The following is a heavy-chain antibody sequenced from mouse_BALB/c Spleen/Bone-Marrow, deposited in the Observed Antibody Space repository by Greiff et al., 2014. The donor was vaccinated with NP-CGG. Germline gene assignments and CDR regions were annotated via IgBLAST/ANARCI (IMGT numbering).Heavy chain of an antibody. V-gene: IGHV3-1*02. CDR2: IHYSGNT. CDR3: VRETTVVADFDY. J-gene: IGHJ2*01. CDR1: GYSITNGYG. Sequence: EVNLVESGPDLVKPSQSLSLTCTVTGYSITNGYGWHWIRQFPGNKLEWMGYIHYSGNTNYNPSLKSRVSITRDTSKNQFFLQLNSVTTDDTATYYCVRETTVVADFDYWGQGTTLTVSS. D-gene: IGHD1-1*01.